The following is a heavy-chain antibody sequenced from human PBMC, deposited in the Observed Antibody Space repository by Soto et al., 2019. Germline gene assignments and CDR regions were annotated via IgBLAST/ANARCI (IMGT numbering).Heavy chain of an antibody. V-gene: IGHV1-3*01. J-gene: IGHJ6*02. Sequence: GASVKVSCKASGYTFTSYAMHWVRQAPGQRLEWMGWINAGNGNTKYSQKFQGRVTITRDTSASTAYMELSSLRSEDTAVYYCARDRVWYYHYYGMDVWGQGTTVTVSS. CDR3: ARDRVWYYHYYGMDV. CDR2: INAGNGNT. CDR1: GYTFTSYA.